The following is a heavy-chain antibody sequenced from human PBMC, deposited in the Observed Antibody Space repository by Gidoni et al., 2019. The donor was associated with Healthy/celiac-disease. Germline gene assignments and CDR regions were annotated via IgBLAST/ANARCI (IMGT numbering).Heavy chain of an antibody. CDR2: INAGNGNT. Sequence: SVKVSCKASGYTFTSYAMHWVRQAPGQRLEWMGWINAGNGNTKYSQKFQGRVTITRDTSASTAYMELSSLRSEDTAVYYCASQNYYGSGSRYYYGMDVWGQGTTVTVSS. V-gene: IGHV1-3*01. J-gene: IGHJ6*02. D-gene: IGHD3-10*01. CDR3: ASQNYYGSGSRYYYGMDV. CDR1: GYTFTSYA.